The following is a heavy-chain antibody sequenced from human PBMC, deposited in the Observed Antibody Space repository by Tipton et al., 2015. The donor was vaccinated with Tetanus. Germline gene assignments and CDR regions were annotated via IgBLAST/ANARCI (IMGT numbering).Heavy chain of an antibody. CDR1: GGTFSSYA. CDR3: ARGRTRDGYNLDAFDI. CDR2: IIPIFGTA. J-gene: IGHJ3*02. V-gene: IGHV1-69*01. D-gene: IGHD5-24*01. Sequence: QVQLVQSRAEVKKPGSSVKVSCKASGGTFSSYAISWVRQAPGQGLEWMGGIIPIFGTANYAQKFQGRVTITADESTSTAYMELSSLRSEDTAVYYCARGRTRDGYNLDAFDIWGQGTMVTVSS.